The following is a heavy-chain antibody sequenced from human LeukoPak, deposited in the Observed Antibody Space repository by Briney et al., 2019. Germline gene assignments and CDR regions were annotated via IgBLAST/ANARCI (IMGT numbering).Heavy chain of an antibody. CDR3: ARGLYYYYYMDV. Sequence: SVKVSCKASGGTFSSYAISWVRQAPGQGLEWMGGIIPIFGTANYAQKFQGRVTITTDESTSTAYMELSSLRSEDTAVYYCARGLYYYYYMDVWGKGTTVTVPS. V-gene: IGHV1-69*05. J-gene: IGHJ6*03. CDR2: IIPIFGTA. CDR1: GGTFSSYA.